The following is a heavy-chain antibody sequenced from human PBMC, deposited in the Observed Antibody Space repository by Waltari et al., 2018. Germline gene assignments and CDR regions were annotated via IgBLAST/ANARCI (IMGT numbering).Heavy chain of an antibody. J-gene: IGHJ6*02. Sequence: QVQLVQSGAEVKKPGASVKVSCKASGYTFTSYDINWVRQATGQGPEWMGWMNPNSGNTGYAQKFQGRVTITRNTSISTAYMELSSLRSEDTAVYYCARGIPYCSGGSCYGYRGYYYGMDVWGQGTTVTVSS. CDR3: ARGIPYCSGGSCYGYRGYYYGMDV. D-gene: IGHD2-15*01. V-gene: IGHV1-8*03. CDR1: GYTFTSYD. CDR2: MNPNSGNT.